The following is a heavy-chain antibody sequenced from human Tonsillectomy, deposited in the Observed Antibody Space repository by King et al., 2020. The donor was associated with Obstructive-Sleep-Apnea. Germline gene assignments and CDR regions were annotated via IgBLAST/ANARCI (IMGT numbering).Heavy chain of an antibody. CDR1: GYTFTGYY. CDR2: INPSSGGT. CDR3: ARDAAAEFDRRSNYFNY. Sequence: EQLVQSGAEVKKPGASVKVSCKASGYTFTGYYLHWVRQAPGQGLEWMGWINPSSGGTDYAQNFQGRVTMTRDTSINTAYIDLSRLTSDDTAVYYCARDAAAEFDRRSNYFNYWGQGTLVTVSS. V-gene: IGHV1-2*02. D-gene: IGHD6-13*01. J-gene: IGHJ4*02.